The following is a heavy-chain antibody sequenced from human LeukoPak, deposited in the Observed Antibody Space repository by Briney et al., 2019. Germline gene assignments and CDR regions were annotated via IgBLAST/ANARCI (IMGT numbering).Heavy chain of an antibody. V-gene: IGHV1-69*05. Sequence: GASVKVSCKASGGTFSSYAISWVRQAPGQGLEWMGGIIPIFGTANYAQKFQGRVTITTDESTSTAYMELSSLRSEDTAVYYCARVVAAAGTRWFDPWGQGTPVTVSS. CDR1: GGTFSSYA. CDR2: IIPIFGTA. J-gene: IGHJ5*02. CDR3: ARVVAAAGTRWFDP. D-gene: IGHD6-13*01.